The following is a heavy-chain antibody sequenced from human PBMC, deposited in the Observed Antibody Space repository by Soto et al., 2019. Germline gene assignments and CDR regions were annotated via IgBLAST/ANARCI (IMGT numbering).Heavy chain of an antibody. D-gene: IGHD3-16*01. CDR1: GYTFTGYY. V-gene: IGHV1-2*02. Sequence: GASVKVSCKASGYTFTGYYMHWVRQAPGQGLEWMGWINPNSGGANYAQKFQGRVTMTRDTSISTAYMELSRLRSDDTAVYYCARDHYDYVWGSSSYWGQGTLVTVSS. J-gene: IGHJ4*02. CDR3: ARDHYDYVWGSSSY. CDR2: INPNSGGA.